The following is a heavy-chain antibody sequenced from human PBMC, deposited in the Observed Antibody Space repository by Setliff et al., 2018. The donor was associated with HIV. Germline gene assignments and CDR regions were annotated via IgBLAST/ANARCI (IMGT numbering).Heavy chain of an antibody. Sequence: PGGFLRLSCAASGFTFSSYGMHWVRQAPGKGLEWVAVIWYDENNKDYADSVKGRFTISRDNSRNTLFLYMKSLRAEDTAVYYCARGIVAPGPRLDYWGQGTPVTVSS. V-gene: IGHV3-33*08. CDR1: GFTFSSYG. CDR2: IWYDENNK. J-gene: IGHJ4*02. CDR3: ARGIVAPGPRLDY. D-gene: IGHD1-26*01.